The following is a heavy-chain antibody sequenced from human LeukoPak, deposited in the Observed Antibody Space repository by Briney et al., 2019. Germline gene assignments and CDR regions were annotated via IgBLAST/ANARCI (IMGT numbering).Heavy chain of an antibody. D-gene: IGHD3-3*01. CDR2: ISGSGGST. CDR1: GFTFSSYS. V-gene: IGHV3-23*01. CDR3: ARPLRINRGMDV. Sequence: GGSLRLSWAASGFTFSSYSMNWVRQAPGKGLEWVSAISGSGGSTYYADSVKGRFTISRDNSKNTMYLQMNSLRAEDTAVYYCARPLRINRGMDVWGQGTTVTVSS. J-gene: IGHJ6*02.